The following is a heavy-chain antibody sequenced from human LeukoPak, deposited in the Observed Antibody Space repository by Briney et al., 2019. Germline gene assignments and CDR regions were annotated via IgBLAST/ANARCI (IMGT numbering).Heavy chain of an antibody. CDR1: GFTFSSYA. CDR2: ISYDGSNK. J-gene: IGHJ4*02. V-gene: IGHV3-30-3*01. CDR3: AREGILTVPDY. D-gene: IGHD3-9*01. Sequence: GGSLRLSCAASGFTFSSYAMHWVRQAPGKGLEWVAVISYDGSNKYYADSVKGRFTISRDNSKNTLYLQMNSLRAEDTAVYYCAREGILTVPDYWGQGTLVTVSS.